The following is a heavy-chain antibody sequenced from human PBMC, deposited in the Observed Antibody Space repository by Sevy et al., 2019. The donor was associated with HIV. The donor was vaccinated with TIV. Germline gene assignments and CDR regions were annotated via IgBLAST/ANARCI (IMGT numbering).Heavy chain of an antibody. CDR2: ISYDGSNK. J-gene: IGHJ6*02. CDR1: GFTFSSYA. CDR3: ARDQTSGYDFWGGPPRFGMDV. V-gene: IGHV3-30*04. D-gene: IGHD3-3*01. Sequence: GGSLRLSCAASGFTFSSYAMHWVRQAPGKGLEWVAVISYDGSNKYYADSVKGRFTISRDNSKNTLYLQMNSLRAEDTAVDYCARDQTSGYDFWGGPPRFGMDVWGQGTTVTVSS.